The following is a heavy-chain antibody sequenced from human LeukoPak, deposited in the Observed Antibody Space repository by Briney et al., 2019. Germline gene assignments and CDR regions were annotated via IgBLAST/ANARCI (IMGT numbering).Heavy chain of an antibody. Sequence: PSETLSLTCTVSGGSISISSYYWGWIRQPPGKGLEWIGSVYYSGSTYYNPSLKSRVTISVDTSKNQFSLKLSSVTAADTAVYYCARRRGCSGGSCYHFDYWGQGTLVTVSS. CDR1: GGSISISSYY. CDR3: ARRRGCSGGSCYHFDY. CDR2: VYYSGST. J-gene: IGHJ4*02. V-gene: IGHV4-39*01. D-gene: IGHD2-15*01.